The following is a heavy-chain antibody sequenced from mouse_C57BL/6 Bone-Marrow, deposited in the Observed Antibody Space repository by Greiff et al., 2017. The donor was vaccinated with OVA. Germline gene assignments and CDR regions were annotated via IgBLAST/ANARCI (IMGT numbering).Heavy chain of an antibody. J-gene: IGHJ2*01. CDR3: ARLIYVFDY. CDR1: GFTFSSYG. Sequence: EVMLVESGGDLVKPGGSLKLSCAASGFTFSSYGMSWVRQTPDTRLEWVATISSGGSYTYYPDSVKGRFTISRDNAKNTLYLQMSSLKSEDTAMYYCARLIYVFDYWGQGTTLTVSS. D-gene: IGHD1-1*01. V-gene: IGHV5-6*01. CDR2: ISSGGSYT.